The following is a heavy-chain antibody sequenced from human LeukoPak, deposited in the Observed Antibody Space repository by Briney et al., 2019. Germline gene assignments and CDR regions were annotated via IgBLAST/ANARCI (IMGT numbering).Heavy chain of an antibody. D-gene: IGHD1-26*01. Sequence: GGSLRLSCAASGFTFSNYWMHWVRQAPGKGLVWVSRINTDGSSTNYADSVKGRFTISRDNAKNTLYLQMNSLRIEDTAVYFCAREGYTGSYPDYWGQGTLVTVSS. CDR2: INTDGSST. CDR1: GFTFSNYW. CDR3: AREGYTGSYPDY. V-gene: IGHV3-74*01. J-gene: IGHJ4*02.